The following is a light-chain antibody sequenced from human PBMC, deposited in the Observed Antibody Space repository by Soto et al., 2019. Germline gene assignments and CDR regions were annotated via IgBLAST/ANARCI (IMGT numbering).Light chain of an antibody. CDR2: DAS. V-gene: IGKV3-11*01. CDR1: QRFSTS. CDR3: QQRSNWPPLT. J-gene: IGKJ4*01. Sequence: EIVLTQSPATLSLSPGERATLSCRASQRFSTSLPWYQQKPGKAPRLLIYDASNRATGIPARFSGSGSGTDFTLTISSLEPEDFAVYYCQQRSNWPPLTFGGGTKVEIK.